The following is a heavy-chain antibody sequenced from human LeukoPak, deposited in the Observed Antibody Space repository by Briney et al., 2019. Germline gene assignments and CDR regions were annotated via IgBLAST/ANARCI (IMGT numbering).Heavy chain of an antibody. CDR2: ISVYNGNT. D-gene: IGHD6-19*01. V-gene: IGHV1-18*01. Sequence: ASVKVSCKSSGYTFTSYGISWVRQAPGQGLEWMGWISVYNGNTNYAQKLQGRVTMTTDTSTSTAYMELRSLRPDDTAVYYCARDSRIVVARGWFDPWGQGTLVTVSS. J-gene: IGHJ5*02. CDR3: ARDSRIVVARGWFDP. CDR1: GYTFTSYG.